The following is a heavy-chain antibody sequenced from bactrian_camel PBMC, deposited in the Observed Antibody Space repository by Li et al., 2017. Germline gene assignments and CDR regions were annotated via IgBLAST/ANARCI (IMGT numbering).Heavy chain of an antibody. Sequence: QVQLVESGGGSVQTGGSLKLSCAAFSDIFSNCGMGWYRQAPGKERELVSILKPDDGRTTYADSVKGRFTISRDNAKSTHYLQMNDLEPEDTAMYFCAADSRGDGNWLLMTQSFDSWGQGTQVTVS. V-gene: IGHV3S54*01. J-gene: IGHJ6*01. D-gene: IGHD7*01. CDR1: SDIFSNCG. CDR2: LKPDDGRT. CDR3: AADSRGDGNWLLMTQSFDS.